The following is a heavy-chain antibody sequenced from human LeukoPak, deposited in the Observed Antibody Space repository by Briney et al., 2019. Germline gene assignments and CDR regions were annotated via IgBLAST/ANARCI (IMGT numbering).Heavy chain of an antibody. Sequence: PSETLSLTCTVSGGSISSYYWSWIRQPPGKGLEWIGYIYYSGSTNYNPSLKSRVTISVDTSKNDFSLKLSSVTAADTAVYYCARQGYSAYEILDYWGQGTLVTVSS. J-gene: IGHJ4*02. V-gene: IGHV4-59*08. CDR1: GGSISSYY. CDR2: IYYSGST. CDR3: ARQGYSAYEILDY. D-gene: IGHD5-12*01.